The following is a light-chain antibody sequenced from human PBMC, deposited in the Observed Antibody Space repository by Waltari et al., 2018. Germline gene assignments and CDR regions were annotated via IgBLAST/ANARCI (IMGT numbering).Light chain of an antibody. J-gene: IGKJ2*01. V-gene: IGKV3-15*01. CDR1: QSVSSN. CDR3: QQYNKWPYT. CDR2: DAS. Sequence: EIVVTQSPATLSVSPGERATLACRASQSVSSNLAWYQQKPGQAPRLLIYDASTRATGIPARFSGSGSGTEFSLTISSLQSEDFAIYYCQQYNKWPYTFGQGTKLEIK.